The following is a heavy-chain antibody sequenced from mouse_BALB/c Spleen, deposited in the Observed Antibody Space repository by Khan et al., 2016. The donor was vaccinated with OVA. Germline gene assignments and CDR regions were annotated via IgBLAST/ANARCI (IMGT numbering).Heavy chain of an antibody. Sequence: QVQLQQSGAELVRPGTSVNISCKASGDAFTNYWLGWVKQRPGHGLEWIGDIYPGSGNTDYNEKLKGKVTLTADKSSSTAYLQLINLTSEDSAVYFCSRWGLDSWGQGTSVTVSS. CDR1: GDAFTNYW. V-gene: IGHV1-63*01. CDR3: SRWGLDS. CDR2: IYPGSGNT. J-gene: IGHJ4*01.